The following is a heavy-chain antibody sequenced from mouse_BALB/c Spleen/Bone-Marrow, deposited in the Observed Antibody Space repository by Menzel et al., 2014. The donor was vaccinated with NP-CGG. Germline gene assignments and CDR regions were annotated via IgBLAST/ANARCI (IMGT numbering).Heavy chain of an antibody. CDR1: GFTFSSYG. D-gene: IGHD2-4*01. J-gene: IGHJ3*01. V-gene: IGHV5-6-3*01. CDR3: GRDNYYDYDGFAY. Sequence: EVQGVESGGGLVQPGGSLKISCAASGFTFSSYGMSWVRQTPDKRLGLVATINSNGGSTYYPDSVKGRFTISRDNAKNTLYLQMSSLKSEDTAMYYCGRDNYYDYDGFAYWGQGALVTVSA. CDR2: INSNGGST.